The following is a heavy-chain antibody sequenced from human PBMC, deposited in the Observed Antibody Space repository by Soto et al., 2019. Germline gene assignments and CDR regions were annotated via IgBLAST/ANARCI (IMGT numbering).Heavy chain of an antibody. V-gene: IGHV1-46*01. CDR1: GYTFTSYY. D-gene: IGHD6-19*01. J-gene: IGHJ6*02. CDR3: AKPMYSSGWYAAGDEGYYYYYGMDV. CDR2: INPSGGST. Sequence: VASVKVSCKASGYTFTSYYMHWVRQAPGQGLEWMGIINPSGGSTSYAQKFQGRVTMTRDTSTSTVYMELSSLRSEDTAVYYCAKPMYSSGWYAAGDEGYYYYYGMDVWGQGTTVTVSS.